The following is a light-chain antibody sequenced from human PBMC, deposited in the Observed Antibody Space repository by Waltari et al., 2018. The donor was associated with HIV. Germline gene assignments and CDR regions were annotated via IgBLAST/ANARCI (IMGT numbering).Light chain of an antibody. CDR1: TNDITSDNR. J-gene: IGLJ1*01. CDR3: ASYRSSDTLYV. Sequence: QSALTQPPSVSGSPGDSVTISCTGATNDITSDNRVSWYQQSPGTAPRLLIYDVESRPSGVPDRFSGYKFGDTASLTISGLQAEDEADYYCASYRSSDTLYVFGNGTTVTVL. CDR2: DVE. V-gene: IGLV2-18*02.